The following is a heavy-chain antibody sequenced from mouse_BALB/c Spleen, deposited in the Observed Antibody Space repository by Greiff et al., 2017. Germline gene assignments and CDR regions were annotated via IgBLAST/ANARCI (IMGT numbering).Heavy chain of an antibody. Sequence: EVKLVESGGGLVKPGGSLKLSCAASGFTFSSYAMSWVRQSPGKRLEWVAEISSGGSYTYYPETVTGRFTISRDNAKNTLYLELSSLRSEDTAMYYCARMITTRAMDYWGQGTSVTVSS. J-gene: IGHJ4*01. CDR3: ARMITTRAMDY. CDR1: GFTFSSYA. V-gene: IGHV5-9-4*01. CDR2: ISSGGSYT. D-gene: IGHD2-4*01.